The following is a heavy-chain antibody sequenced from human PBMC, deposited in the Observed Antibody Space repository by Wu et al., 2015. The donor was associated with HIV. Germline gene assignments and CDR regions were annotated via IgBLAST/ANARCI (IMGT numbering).Heavy chain of an antibody. CDR1: YILSSYP. D-gene: IGHD4/OR15-4a*01. J-gene: IGHJ2*01. Sequence: LEQSGPEAKRPGASVKVSCKASYILSSYPIGWVRQAPGQRLEWMGWMNPKNGHIQPAQRFQDRITMSADNSAHTAYMELRSLTSDDTAIYFCARVQFDPDYYTYFDLWGQGTQVAVSS. V-gene: IGHV1-18*01. CDR2: MNPKNGHI. CDR3: ARVQFDPDYYTYFDL.